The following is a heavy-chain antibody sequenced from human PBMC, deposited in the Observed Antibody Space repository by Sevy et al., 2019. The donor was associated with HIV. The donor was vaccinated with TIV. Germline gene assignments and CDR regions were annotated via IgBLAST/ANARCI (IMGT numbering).Heavy chain of an antibody. CDR3: ARGGTTYYYGSRSYLPYL. D-gene: IGHD3-10*01. CDR1: GFTFDDYG. J-gene: IGHJ4*02. Sequence: GGSLRLSCAASGFTFDDYGMSWVRQAPGKGLEWVSGINWNGGSTGDADSVKGRFTISRDNAKNSLYLQMNSLRAEDTALYYCARGGTTYYYGSRSYLPYLRGQGTLVTVSS. CDR2: INWNGGST. V-gene: IGHV3-20*04.